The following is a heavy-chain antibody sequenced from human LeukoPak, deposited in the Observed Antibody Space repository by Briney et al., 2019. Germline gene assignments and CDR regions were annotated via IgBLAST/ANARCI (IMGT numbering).Heavy chain of an antibody. CDR1: GYTLTELS. CDR2: FDPEDGET. Sequence: GASVTVSCTVSGYTLTELSMHWVRQAPGKGLEWMGGFDPEDGETIYAQKFQGRVTMTEDTSTDTAYMELSSLRSEDTAVYYCATDPDTAMARTWGQGTLVTVSS. D-gene: IGHD5-18*01. J-gene: IGHJ5*02. V-gene: IGHV1-24*01. CDR3: ATDPDTAMART.